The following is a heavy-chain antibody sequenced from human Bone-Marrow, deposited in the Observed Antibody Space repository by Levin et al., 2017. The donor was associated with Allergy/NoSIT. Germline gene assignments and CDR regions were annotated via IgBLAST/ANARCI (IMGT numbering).Heavy chain of an antibody. Sequence: GGSLRLSCAASGFAFNTYGLHWVRQAPGKGLEWVTFISYDGSDKYYADSAKGRFTISRDNSKNTLYLQMNSLRVEDTAVYYCAKDPHYYGSGSYYEGRAFFDSWGQGTLVTVSS. J-gene: IGHJ4*02. D-gene: IGHD3-10*01. CDR1: GFAFNTYG. CDR3: AKDPHYYGSGSYYEGRAFFDS. CDR2: ISYDGSDK. V-gene: IGHV3-30*18.